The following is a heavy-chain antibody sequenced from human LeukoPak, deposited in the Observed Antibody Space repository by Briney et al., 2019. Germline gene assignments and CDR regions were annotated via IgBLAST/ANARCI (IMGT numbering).Heavy chain of an antibody. D-gene: IGHD3-3*01. V-gene: IGHV3-23*01. CDR3: AKDSGRITIFGVVIEGYGMDV. J-gene: IGHJ6*02. Sequence: GGSLRLSCAASGFTFSSYGMHWVRQAPGKGLEWVSAISGSGGSTYYADSVKGRFTISRDNSKNTLYLQMNSLRAEDTAVYYCAKDSGRITIFGVVIEGYGMDVWGQGTTVTVSS. CDR1: GFTFSSYG. CDR2: ISGSGGST.